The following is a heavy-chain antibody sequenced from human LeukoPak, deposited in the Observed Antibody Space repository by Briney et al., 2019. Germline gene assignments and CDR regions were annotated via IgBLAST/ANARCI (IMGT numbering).Heavy chain of an antibody. CDR3: ASGQTYYDILTGYYPTLDAFDI. Sequence: SVEVSCKASGGTFSSYAISWVRQAPGQGLEWMGGIIPIFGTANYAQKFQGRVTITADESTSTAYMELSSLRSEDTAVYYCASGQTYYDILTGYYPTLDAFDIWGQGTMVTVSS. CDR1: GGTFSSYA. V-gene: IGHV1-69*13. J-gene: IGHJ3*02. D-gene: IGHD3-9*01. CDR2: IIPIFGTA.